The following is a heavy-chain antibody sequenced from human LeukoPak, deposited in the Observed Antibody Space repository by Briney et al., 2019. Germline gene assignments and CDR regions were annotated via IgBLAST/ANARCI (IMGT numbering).Heavy chain of an antibody. CDR2: IIGGGGST. CDR1: GFTFSNYA. D-gene: IGHD4-17*01. Sequence: GSLRLSCAASGFTFSNYAMSWVRQAPGKGLGWVSAIIGGGGSTSYANSVKGRFTISRDNSKNTLYLQMDSLTAEDTAVYYCATLLTVTTWSYYSYGMDVWGQGTAVTVSS. J-gene: IGHJ6*02. V-gene: IGHV3-23*01. CDR3: ATLLTVTTWSYYSYGMDV.